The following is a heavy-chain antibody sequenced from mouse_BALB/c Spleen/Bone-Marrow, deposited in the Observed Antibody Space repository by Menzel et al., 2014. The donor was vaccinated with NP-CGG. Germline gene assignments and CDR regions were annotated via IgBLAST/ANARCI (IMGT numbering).Heavy chain of an antibody. D-gene: IGHD1-2*01. V-gene: IGHV14-3*02. CDR2: IDPANGNT. CDR1: GFNIKDTY. Sequence: EVMLQESGAELVKPGASVKLSCTASGFNIKDTYMHWVKQRPEQGLEWIGRIDPANGNTKYDPKFQGKATITADTSSNTAYLQLSSLTSEDTAVYYCARGGTTATWYFDVWGAGTTVTVSS. J-gene: IGHJ1*01. CDR3: ARGGTTATWYFDV.